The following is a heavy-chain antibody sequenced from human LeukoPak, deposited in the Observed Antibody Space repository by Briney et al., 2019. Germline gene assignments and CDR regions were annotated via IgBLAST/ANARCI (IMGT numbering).Heavy chain of an antibody. CDR3: ARGGEGATTGSFDY. J-gene: IGHJ4*02. CDR2: IIPIFGTA. D-gene: IGHD1-26*01. Sequence: SVRVSCKASGGTFSSYAISWVRQAPGQGLEWMGGIIPIFGTANYAQKFQGRVTITADESTSTAYMELSSLRSEDTAVYYCARGGEGATTGSFDYWGQGTLVTVSS. CDR1: GGTFSSYA. V-gene: IGHV1-69*13.